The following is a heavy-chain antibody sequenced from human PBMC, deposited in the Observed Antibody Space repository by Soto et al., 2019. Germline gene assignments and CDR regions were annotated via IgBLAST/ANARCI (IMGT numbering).Heavy chain of an antibody. CDR2: IYYSGSA. CDR3: AREVIVPAAADAFDI. V-gene: IGHV4-31*03. J-gene: IGHJ3*02. D-gene: IGHD2-2*01. Sequence: SETLSLTCSVSGGSISSDNYLWSWIRQHPGKGLEWIGYIYYSGSAYCNPSLKSRLTISVDTSKNQFSLNLSSVTAADTAVYYCAREVIVPAAADAFDIWGQGTMVTVSS. CDR1: GGSISSDNYL.